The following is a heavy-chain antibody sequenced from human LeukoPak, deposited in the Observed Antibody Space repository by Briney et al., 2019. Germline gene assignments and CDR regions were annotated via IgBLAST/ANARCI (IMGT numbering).Heavy chain of an antibody. CDR1: GFTFSSYA. V-gene: IGHV3-23*01. D-gene: IGHD2-15*01. CDR2: ISGSGGST. Sequence: GGSLRLSCEASGFTFSSYAMSWVRQAPGKGLEWVSAISGSGGSTYYADSVKGRFTISRDNSKNTLYLQMNSLRAEDTAVYYCAKGVGYCSGGSCQQFDYWGQGTLVTVSS. J-gene: IGHJ4*02. CDR3: AKGVGYCSGGSCQQFDY.